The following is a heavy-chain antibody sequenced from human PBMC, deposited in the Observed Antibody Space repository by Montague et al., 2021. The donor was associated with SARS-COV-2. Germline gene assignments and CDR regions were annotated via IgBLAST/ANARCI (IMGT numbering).Heavy chain of an antibody. D-gene: IGHD1-26*01. CDR2: IYTSGST. CDR3: ARESGSPTYYFYCGVDV. CDR1: GGSIGSGNYY. V-gene: IGHV4-61*09. Sequence: TLSLTCTVSGGSIGSGNYYWSWIRQPAGKGLEWIGHIYTSGSTNYNPSLKSRVTISVHTSNNQFSLKLSSVTAADTAVYYCARESGSPTYYFYCGVDVWGQGTTVTVSS. J-gene: IGHJ6*02.